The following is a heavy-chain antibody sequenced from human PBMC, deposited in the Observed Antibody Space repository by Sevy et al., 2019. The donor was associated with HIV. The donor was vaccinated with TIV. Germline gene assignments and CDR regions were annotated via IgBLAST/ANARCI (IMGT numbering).Heavy chain of an antibody. D-gene: IGHD3-10*01. Sequence: GGSLRLSFTASGFTFNSYTMNWVRQAPGKGLEWVSSISFSNNYIYYADSVKGRFTISRDNARNSLFLQMNSLRVEDTALYYCARPYGSGSWEAFDLWGRGTLVTVSS. CDR1: GFTFNSYT. V-gene: IGHV3-21*01. J-gene: IGHJ3*01. CDR3: ARPYGSGSWEAFDL. CDR2: ISFSNNYI.